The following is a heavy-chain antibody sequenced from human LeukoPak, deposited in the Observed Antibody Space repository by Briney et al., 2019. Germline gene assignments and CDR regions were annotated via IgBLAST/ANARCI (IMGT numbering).Heavy chain of an antibody. J-gene: IGHJ3*01. Sequence: GGSLRLSCAASGFSFSRYWMSWVRQAPGKGLEWVAIIKQDGGEKYFVHSVRGRFTISRDNAKNSVNLQMNSLRAEDTAVYYCARDDDYGDYGAFAFWGQGTMVTVSS. D-gene: IGHD4-17*01. V-gene: IGHV3-7*01. CDR2: IKQDGGEK. CDR3: ARDDDYGDYGAFAF. CDR1: GFSFSRYW.